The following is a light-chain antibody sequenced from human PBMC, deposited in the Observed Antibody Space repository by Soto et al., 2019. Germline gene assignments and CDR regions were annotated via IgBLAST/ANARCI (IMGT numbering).Light chain of an antibody. Sequence: AIQMTQSPSSLSASVGDRVTITCRASRDIGNDLGWYQQKPGKAPKHLIFAASNLQSGVPSRFSGGGSGTDFTLTISSLQAEDFATYYCLQHINFSCTFGQGTKVE. CDR1: RDIGND. CDR2: AAS. V-gene: IGKV1-6*01. J-gene: IGKJ1*01. CDR3: LQHINFSCT.